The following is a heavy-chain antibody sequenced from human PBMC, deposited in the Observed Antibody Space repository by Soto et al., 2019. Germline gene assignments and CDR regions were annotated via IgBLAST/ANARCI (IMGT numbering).Heavy chain of an antibody. CDR3: ARGLAAGDY. CDR1: GYTFTSSG. V-gene: IGHV1-46*01. D-gene: IGHD6-13*01. Sequence: ASVKVSCKASGYTFTSSGISWVRQAPGQGLEWMEIINPYGGNTNYAQKFQGRVTLARDTFTSTVYMELSSLRSEDTAIYYCARGLAAGDYWGQGTLVTVSS. J-gene: IGHJ4*02. CDR2: INPYGGNT.